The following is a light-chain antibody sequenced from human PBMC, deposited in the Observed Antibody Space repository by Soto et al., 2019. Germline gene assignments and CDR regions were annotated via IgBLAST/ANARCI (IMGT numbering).Light chain of an antibody. CDR2: LGS. CDR3: MQSLQTPLT. Sequence: DIVMIQSPLSLPVTPGEPASTSCRSSQSLLHSRGYSYLDWYLQKPGQSPQLLINLGSNRASGVPDRFSGSGSGTNFTLKISRVEAEDVGVYYCMQSLQTPLTFGGGTKVEIK. V-gene: IGKV2-28*01. J-gene: IGKJ4*01. CDR1: QSLLHSRGYSY.